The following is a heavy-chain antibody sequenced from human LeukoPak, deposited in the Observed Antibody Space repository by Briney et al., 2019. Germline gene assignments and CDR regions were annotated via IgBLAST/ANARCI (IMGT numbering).Heavy chain of an antibody. Sequence: SQTLSLTCTVSGGSISSGGYYWSWIRQHPGKGLEWIGYIYYSGSTYYNPSLKSRVTISVDTSKNQFSLKLSSVTAADTAVYYCAREGNQLAIDYWGQGTLVTVSS. CDR1: GGSISSGGYY. J-gene: IGHJ4*02. D-gene: IGHD6-6*01. CDR2: IYYSGST. V-gene: IGHV4-31*03. CDR3: AREGNQLAIDY.